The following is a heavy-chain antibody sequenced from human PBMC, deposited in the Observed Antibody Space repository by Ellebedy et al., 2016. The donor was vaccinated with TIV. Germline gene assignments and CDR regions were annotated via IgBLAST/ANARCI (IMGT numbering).Heavy chain of an antibody. V-gene: IGHV4-59*12. CDR3: ARTDLRYGMDV. CDR1: GGSISSYY. J-gene: IGHJ6*02. CDR2: IYHSGST. Sequence: SETLSLTXTVSGGSISSYYWGWIRQPPGKGLEWIGNIYHSGSTYYNPSLRSRVTLSLDTSKNHLSLRLTSVTAADTAVYYCARTDLRYGMDVWGQGTTVTVS. D-gene: IGHD3/OR15-3a*01.